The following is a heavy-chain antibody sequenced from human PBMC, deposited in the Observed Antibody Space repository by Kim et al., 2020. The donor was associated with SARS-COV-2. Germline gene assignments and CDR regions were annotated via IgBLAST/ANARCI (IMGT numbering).Heavy chain of an antibody. D-gene: IGHD2-15*01. J-gene: IGHJ6*02. V-gene: IGHV5-51*01. CDR1: GYSFTSYW. CDR3: ARRADPRKKYCSGGSCYVDV. CDR2: IYPGDSDT. Sequence: GESLKISCKGSGYSFTSYWIGWVRQMPGKGLEWMGIIYPGDSDTRYSPSFQGQVTISADKSISTAYLQWSSLKASDTAMYYCARRADPRKKYCSGGSCYVDVWGQGTTVTVSS.